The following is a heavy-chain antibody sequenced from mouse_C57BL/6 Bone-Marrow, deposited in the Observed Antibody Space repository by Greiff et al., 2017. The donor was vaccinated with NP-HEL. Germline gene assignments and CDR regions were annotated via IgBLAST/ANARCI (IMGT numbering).Heavy chain of an antibody. D-gene: IGHD1-1*01. J-gene: IGHJ4*01. Sequence: QVQLQQSGAELVRPGASVTLSCKASGYTFTDYEMHWVKQTPVHGLEWIGSIDPETGGTAYNQKFKGKAILTADQSSSTAYMELRSLTSEDSAVYYCTRKDRGVVADYAMDYWGQGTSVTVSS. CDR2: IDPETGGT. CDR3: TRKDRGVVADYAMDY. CDR1: GYTFTDYE. V-gene: IGHV1-15*01.